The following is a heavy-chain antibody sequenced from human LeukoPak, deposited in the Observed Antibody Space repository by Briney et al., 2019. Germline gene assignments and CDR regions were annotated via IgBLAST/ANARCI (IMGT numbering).Heavy chain of an antibody. V-gene: IGHV3-11*01. D-gene: IGHD5-18*01. CDR2: ISSSGSTI. CDR1: GFTFSDYY. CDR3: ARTAQLWSKNYYYYYGMDV. Sequence: GGSLRLSCAASGFTFSDYYMSWIRQAPGKGLEWVSYISSSGSTIYYADSVKGRFTISRDNAKNSLYLQMNSLRAEDTAVYYCARTAQLWSKNYYYYYGMDVWGQGTTVTVSS. J-gene: IGHJ6*02.